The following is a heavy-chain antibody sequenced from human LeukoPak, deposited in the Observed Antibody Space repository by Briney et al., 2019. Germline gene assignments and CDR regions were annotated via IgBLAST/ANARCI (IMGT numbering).Heavy chain of an antibody. CDR3: ARDGPGDFPVDY. CDR1: VFTFSSYW. D-gene: IGHD2/OR15-2a*01. J-gene: IGHJ4*02. CDR2: INSDGSST. Sequence: PGGSLRLSCAASVFTFSSYWMHWVRQAPGKELVWVSCINSDGSSTSYADSVKGRFTISRDNTKNTLYLQMNSLRAEDTAVYYCARDGPGDFPVDYWGQGTLVTVSS. V-gene: IGHV3-74*01.